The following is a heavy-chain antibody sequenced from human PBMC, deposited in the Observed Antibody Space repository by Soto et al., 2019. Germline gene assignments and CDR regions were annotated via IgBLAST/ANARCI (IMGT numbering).Heavy chain of an antibody. CDR3: ARAQVRSEWYFDL. CDR1: GFTFSSC. CDR2: IWYDGSNK. J-gene: IGHJ2*01. V-gene: IGHV3-33*01. Sequence: QVQLVESGGGVVQPGRSLRLSCAASGFTFSSCISWVRQAPGKGLEWVAVIWYDGSNKYYADSVKGRFTISRDNSKNTLYLQMNSLRAEDTAVYYCARAQVRSEWYFDLWGRGTLVTVSS. D-gene: IGHD1-1*01.